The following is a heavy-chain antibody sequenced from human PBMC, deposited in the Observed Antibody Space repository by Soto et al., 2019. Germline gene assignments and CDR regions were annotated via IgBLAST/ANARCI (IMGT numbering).Heavy chain of an antibody. V-gene: IGHV4-30-4*01. Sequence: QVQLQESGPGLVKPSQTLSLTCTVSGGSISSGDYYWSWIRQPPGKGLEWIGYIYYSGSTYYNPSIKSRVTLSVNTSKNQFSLKLSSVTAADTAVYSCARGGGRTTRFDYWGQGTLVTVSS. D-gene: IGHD3-16*01. J-gene: IGHJ4*02. CDR3: ARGGGRTTRFDY. CDR1: GGSISSGDYY. CDR2: IYYSGST.